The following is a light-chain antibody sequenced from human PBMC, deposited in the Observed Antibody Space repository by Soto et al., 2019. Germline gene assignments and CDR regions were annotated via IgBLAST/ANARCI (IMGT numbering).Light chain of an antibody. Sequence: EIVLTQSPGTLSLSPGERATLSCRASQSVDSSYLAWYQQKPGQAPRLLIYGASSRATGISDRFSGSGSGTDFTLTISRLESEDFAVYYCQQYGRSPFTFGPGTKVDIK. CDR1: QSVDSSY. V-gene: IGKV3-20*01. CDR3: QQYGRSPFT. J-gene: IGKJ3*01. CDR2: GAS.